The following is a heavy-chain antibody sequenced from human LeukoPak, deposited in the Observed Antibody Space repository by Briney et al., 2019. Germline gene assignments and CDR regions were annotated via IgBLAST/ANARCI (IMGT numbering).Heavy chain of an antibody. CDR2: IYYSGST. Sequence: PSETLSLTCAVYGGSFSGYYWSWIRQPPGKGLEWIGSIYYSGSTNYNPSLRSRVTISVDTSKNQFSLKLSSVTAADTAVYYCARQHPMVRGVIGFDPWGQGTLVTVSS. CDR1: GGSFSGYY. CDR3: ARQHPMVRGVIGFDP. J-gene: IGHJ5*02. V-gene: IGHV4-59*01. D-gene: IGHD3-10*01.